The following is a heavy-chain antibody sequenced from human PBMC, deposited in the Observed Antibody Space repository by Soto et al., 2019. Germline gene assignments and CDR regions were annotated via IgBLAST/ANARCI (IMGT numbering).Heavy chain of an antibody. D-gene: IGHD2-21*01. J-gene: IGHJ6*02. CDR2: IDLTKGFT. CDR3: ATDWPDTYCGGKCHFGYYYHGMDV. CDR1: GFSFNIYY. Sequence: QVHLVQSGAELKKPGASVSLSCKASGFSFNIYYIHWVRQSPGEGLQWMGGIDLTKGFTSYPNKCRGRVSMTSDMSTTTVFSELTSLKAEDTAVYFLATDWPDTYCGGKCHFGYYYHGMDVWGQGTPVTVSS. V-gene: IGHV1-46*02.